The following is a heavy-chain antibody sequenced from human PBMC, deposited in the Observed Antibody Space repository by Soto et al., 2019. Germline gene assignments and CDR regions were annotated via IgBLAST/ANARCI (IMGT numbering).Heavy chain of an antibody. CDR3: ARETTVVKSRDAFDI. CDR1: GGSISSYY. Sequence: QVQLQESDPGLVKPSETLSLTCTVSGGSISSYYWSWIRQPPGKGLEWIGYIYYSGSTNYNPSLKSRVTISVDTSKNQFSLKLSSVTAADTAVYYCARETTVVKSRDAFDIWGQGTMVTVSS. J-gene: IGHJ3*02. CDR2: IYYSGST. V-gene: IGHV4-59*01. D-gene: IGHD4-17*01.